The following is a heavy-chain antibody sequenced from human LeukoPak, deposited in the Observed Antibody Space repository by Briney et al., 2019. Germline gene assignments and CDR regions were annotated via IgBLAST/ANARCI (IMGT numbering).Heavy chain of an antibody. CDR3: AKSYYYDKLAYY. V-gene: IGHV3-30*18. J-gene: IGHJ4*02. Sequence: GRSLRLSCAASGFTFSSYAMHWVRQAPGKGLEWVAVISYDGSNKYYADSVKGRFTISRDNSKNTLYLQMNSLRAEDTAVYYCAKSYYYDKLAYYWGQGTLVTVSS. CDR2: ISYDGSNK. D-gene: IGHD3-22*01. CDR1: GFTFSSYA.